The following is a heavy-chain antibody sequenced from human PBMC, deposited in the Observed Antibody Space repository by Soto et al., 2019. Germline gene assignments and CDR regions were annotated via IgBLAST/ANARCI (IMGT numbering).Heavy chain of an antibody. CDR2: INPNSGGT. Sequence: ASVKVSCKASGYTFTGYYMHWVRQAPGQGLEWMGWINPNSGGTNYAQKFQGWVTMTRDTSISTAYMELSRLRSDDTAVYYCASLGYCSGGSCLDAFDIWGQGTMVTVSS. CDR1: GYTFTGYY. V-gene: IGHV1-2*04. CDR3: ASLGYCSGGSCLDAFDI. D-gene: IGHD2-15*01. J-gene: IGHJ3*02.